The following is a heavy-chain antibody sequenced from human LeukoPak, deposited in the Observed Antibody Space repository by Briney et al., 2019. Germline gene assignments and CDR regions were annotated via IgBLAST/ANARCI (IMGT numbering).Heavy chain of an antibody. J-gene: IGHJ4*02. CDR1: GGSISSYY. V-gene: IGHV4-59*01. CDR3: ARSHKAMAGEGLFDY. Sequence: PSETLSLTCTVSGGSISSYYWSWLRQPPGKGLEWIGYIYYSENTNYNPSLKSRVTISVDTSKNQFSLKLSSVTAADTAVYYYARSHKAMAGEGLFDYWGQGTLVTVSS. CDR2: IYYSENT. D-gene: IGHD5-18*01.